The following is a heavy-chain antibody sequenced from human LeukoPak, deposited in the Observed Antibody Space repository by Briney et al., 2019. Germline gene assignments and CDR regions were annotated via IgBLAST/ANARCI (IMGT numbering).Heavy chain of an antibody. V-gene: IGHV3-7*01. CDR2: IKQDGSEK. D-gene: IGHD2-21*02. J-gene: IGHJ4*02. Sequence: GGSLRLSCAASGFTFSSYAMHWVRQAPGKGLEWVANIKQDGSEKYYVDSVKGRFTISRDNAKNSLYLQMNSLRAEDTAVYYCAREKCGGDCYSDYWGQGTLVTVSS. CDR3: AREKCGGDCYSDY. CDR1: GFTFSSYA.